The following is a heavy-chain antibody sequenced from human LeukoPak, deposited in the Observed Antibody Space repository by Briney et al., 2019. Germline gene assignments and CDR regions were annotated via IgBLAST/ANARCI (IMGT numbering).Heavy chain of an antibody. CDR1: GGSFSGYY. Sequence: SETLSLTCAVYGGSFSGYYWSWIRQPPGKGLEWIGEINHSGSTNYNPSLKSRVTISVDTSKNQFSLKLSSVTAADTAVYYCARARSGWLFDYWGQGTLATVSS. CDR2: INHSGST. D-gene: IGHD6-19*01. V-gene: IGHV4-34*01. CDR3: ARARSGWLFDY. J-gene: IGHJ4*02.